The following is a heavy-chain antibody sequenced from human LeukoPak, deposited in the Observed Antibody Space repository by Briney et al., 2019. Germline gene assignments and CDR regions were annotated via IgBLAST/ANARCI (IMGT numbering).Heavy chain of an antibody. CDR1: GLTFSSYS. CDR2: ISSSCRTI. Sequence: GGALRLSCEASGLTFSSYSMNWVRQAPGRGLEWVSYISSSCRTIAFADSVKGRFTISRNNAKNSLYLEMNSLRDEDTAVYYCARSNLLRYLEPWGQGSLVTVSS. CDR3: ARSNLLRYLEP. D-gene: IGHD2-15*01. V-gene: IGHV3-48*02. J-gene: IGHJ5*02.